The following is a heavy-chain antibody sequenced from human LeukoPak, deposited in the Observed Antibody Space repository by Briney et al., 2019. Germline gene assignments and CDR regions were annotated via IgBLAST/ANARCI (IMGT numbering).Heavy chain of an antibody. D-gene: IGHD6-19*01. CDR2: IYYSGST. CDR1: TSSFSYHY. V-gene: IGHV4-59*05. Sequence: SETLSLTCTVSTSSFSYHYWSWVRQSPGKGLEWIGSIYYSGSTYYNPSLKSRVTISVDTSKNQFSLKLSSVTAADTAVYYCARIYREWLVPYFDYWGQGTLVTVSS. CDR3: ARIYREWLVPYFDY. J-gene: IGHJ4*02.